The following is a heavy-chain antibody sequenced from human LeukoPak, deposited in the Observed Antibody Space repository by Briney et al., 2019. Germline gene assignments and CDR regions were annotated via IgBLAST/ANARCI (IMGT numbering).Heavy chain of an antibody. CDR3: ASTRGGVAVSGRGDFDI. V-gene: IGHV4-4*09. CDR1: GASISSYY. D-gene: IGHD6-19*01. Sequence: PSETLSLTCGVSGASISSYYWNWIRQSPGKGLEWIGYIHHSGSTDYHPSLKGRVTISADTSQSQFSLSLTSVTAADTAVYFCASTRGGVAVSGRGDFDIWGQGTVVTVSP. CDR2: IHHSGST. J-gene: IGHJ3*02.